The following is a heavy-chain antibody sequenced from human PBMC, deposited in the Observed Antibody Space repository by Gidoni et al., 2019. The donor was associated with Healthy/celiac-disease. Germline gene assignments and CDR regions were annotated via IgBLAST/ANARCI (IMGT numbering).Heavy chain of an antibody. CDR3: TTDADYGSAENDY. CDR2: IKSKTDGGTT. J-gene: IGHJ4*02. CDR1: GFTFSNAW. Sequence: EVQLVESGGGLVKPGGSLRLSCAASGFTFSNAWMSWVRQAPVQGLEWVGRIKSKTDGGTTDYAAPVKGRFTISRDDSKNTLYLQMNSLKTEDTAVYYCTTDADYGSAENDYWGQGTLVTVSS. D-gene: IGHD3-10*01. V-gene: IGHV3-15*01.